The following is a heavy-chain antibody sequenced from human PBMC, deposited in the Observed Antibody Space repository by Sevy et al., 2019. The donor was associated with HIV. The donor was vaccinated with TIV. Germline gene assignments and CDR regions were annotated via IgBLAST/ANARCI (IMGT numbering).Heavy chain of an antibody. CDR1: GFTFSSYA. V-gene: IGHV3-23*01. CDR3: AKHKTYCSSTSCYFNWFDP. J-gene: IGHJ5*02. Sequence: GGSLRLSCAASGFTFSSYAMSWVRQAPGKGLEWVSAISGSGGSTYYADSVKGRFTISRDNSKNTLYLQMNSLGAEETAVYYCAKHKTYCSSTSCYFNWFDPWGQGTLVTVSS. CDR2: ISGSGGST. D-gene: IGHD2-2*01.